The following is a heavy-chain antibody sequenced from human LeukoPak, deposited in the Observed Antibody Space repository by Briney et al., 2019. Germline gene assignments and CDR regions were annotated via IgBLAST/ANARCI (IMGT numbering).Heavy chain of an antibody. D-gene: IGHD2-21*01. Sequence: ASVKVSCKASGYTFTSYDMNWVVQATGQRLEWMGWMNTNSGNTGYAQKFQGRVTMTRNTSINTAYMDLSSLRSEDTAVYYCARGGDLAYCGGDCCSAFGQWGERTLVTVSS. CDR3: ARGGDLAYCGGDCCSAFGQ. J-gene: IGHJ4*02. CDR2: MNTNSGNT. V-gene: IGHV1-8*01. CDR1: GYTFTSYD.